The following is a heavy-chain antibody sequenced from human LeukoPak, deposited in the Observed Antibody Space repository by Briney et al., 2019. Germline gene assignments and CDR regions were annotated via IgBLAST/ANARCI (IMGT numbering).Heavy chain of an antibody. Sequence: SVKVSCKASGGTFSSYAISWVRQAPGQGLEWMGGIIPIFGTANYAQKFQGRVTITADESTSTAYMELSSLRSEDTAVYYCANGVTTLPYWVYWGQGTLVTVSS. V-gene: IGHV1-69*13. J-gene: IGHJ4*02. CDR3: ANGVTTLPYWVY. D-gene: IGHD4-17*01. CDR2: IIPIFGTA. CDR1: GGTFSSYA.